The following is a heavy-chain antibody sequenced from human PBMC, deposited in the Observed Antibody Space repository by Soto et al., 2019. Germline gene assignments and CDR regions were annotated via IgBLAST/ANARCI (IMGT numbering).Heavy chain of an antibody. V-gene: IGHV3-23*01. CDR2: ISGSGGST. J-gene: IGHJ3*02. CDR1: GFTFSSYA. Sequence: ESGGGLVQPGGSLRLSCAASGFTFSSYAMSWVRQAPGKGLEWVSAISGSGGSTYYADSVKGRFTISRDNSKNTLYLQMNSLRAEDTAVYYCAKDLHDSSGYWSAFDIWGQGTMVTVSS. CDR3: AKDLHDSSGYWSAFDI. D-gene: IGHD3-22*01.